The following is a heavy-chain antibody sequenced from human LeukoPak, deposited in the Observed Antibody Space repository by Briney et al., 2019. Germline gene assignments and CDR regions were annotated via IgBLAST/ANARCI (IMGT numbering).Heavy chain of an antibody. CDR2: IYTSGST. CDR1: GGSISSGSYY. Sequence: SETLSLTCTVSGGSISSGSYYWSWIRQPAGKGLEWIGRIYTSGSTNYNPSLKSRVTISVDTSKNQFSLKLSSVTAADTAVYYCARETVVEGATNAFDIWGQGTMVTVSS. J-gene: IGHJ3*02. V-gene: IGHV4-61*02. CDR3: ARETVVEGATNAFDI. D-gene: IGHD1-26*01.